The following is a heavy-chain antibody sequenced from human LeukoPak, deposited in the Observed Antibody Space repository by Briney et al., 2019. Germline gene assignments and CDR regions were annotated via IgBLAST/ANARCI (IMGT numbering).Heavy chain of an antibody. D-gene: IGHD6-19*01. V-gene: IGHV3-30-3*01. CDR1: GFTFSSYA. J-gene: IGHJ4*02. CDR2: ISYDGSNK. Sequence: GRSLRLSCAASGFTFSSYAMHWVRQAPGKGLEWVAVISYDGSNKYYADSVKGRFTISRDNSKNTLYLQMNSLRPEDTAVYYCARAMSSGWTTQPPPYYFDYWGQGTLVTASS. CDR3: ARAMSSGWTTQPPPYYFDY.